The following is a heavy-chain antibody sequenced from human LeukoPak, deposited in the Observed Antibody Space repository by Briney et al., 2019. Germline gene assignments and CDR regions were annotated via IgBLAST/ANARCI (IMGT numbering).Heavy chain of an antibody. J-gene: IGHJ5*02. D-gene: IGHD6-19*01. Sequence: SVKVSCKTSGVTFSSYAISWVRQAPGQGLEWMGGIIPMFGTANYAQKFQGRVTITADKSTSTAYMELRSLRSDDTAVYYCARKAVAGSSWFDPWGQGTLVTVSS. V-gene: IGHV1-69*06. CDR2: IIPMFGTA. CDR3: ARKAVAGSSWFDP. CDR1: GVTFSSYA.